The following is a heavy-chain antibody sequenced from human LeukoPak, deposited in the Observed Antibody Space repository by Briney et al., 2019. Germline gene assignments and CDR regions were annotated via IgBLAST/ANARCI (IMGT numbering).Heavy chain of an antibody. J-gene: IGHJ5*02. CDR3: ARGGYCSSTSCDRMNWFDP. CDR1: GGSISSSSYY. V-gene: IGHV4-39*07. Sequence: SETLSLTCTVSGGSISSSSYYWGWIRQPPGKGLEWIGSIYYSGSTYYNPSLKSRVTISVDTSKNQFSLKLSSVTAADTAVYYCARGGYCSSTSCDRMNWFDPWGQGTLVTVSS. D-gene: IGHD2-2*02. CDR2: IYYSGST.